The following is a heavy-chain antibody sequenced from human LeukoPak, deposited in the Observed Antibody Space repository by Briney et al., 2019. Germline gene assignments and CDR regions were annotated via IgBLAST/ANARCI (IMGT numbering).Heavy chain of an antibody. V-gene: IGHV3-7*03. CDR2: IKQDGSEK. Sequence: GGSLRLSCAASGFTFSSYWMSWVRQAPGKGLEWVANIKQDGSEKYYVDSVKGRFTISRDNAKNSLYLQMNSLRAEDPAVYYCARVGYSYGYWIDYYYYGMDVWGQGTTVTVSS. CDR3: ARVGYSYGYWIDYYYYGMDV. J-gene: IGHJ6*02. CDR1: GFTFSSYW. D-gene: IGHD5-18*01.